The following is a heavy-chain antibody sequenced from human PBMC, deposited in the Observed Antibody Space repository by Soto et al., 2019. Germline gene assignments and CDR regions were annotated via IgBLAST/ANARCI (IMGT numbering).Heavy chain of an antibody. CDR3: ARWGASGGVGGTSDAFDI. CDR1: GYTFTSYY. J-gene: IGHJ3*02. CDR2: INPSGGST. V-gene: IGHV1-46*01. Sequence: ASVKVSCKASGYTFTSYYMHWVRQAPGQGLEWMGIINPSGGSTSYAQKIQGRATMTRDTSTSTVYMELSSLRSEDTAVYYCARWGASGGVGGTSDAFDIWGQGTMVTVSS. D-gene: IGHD1-26*01.